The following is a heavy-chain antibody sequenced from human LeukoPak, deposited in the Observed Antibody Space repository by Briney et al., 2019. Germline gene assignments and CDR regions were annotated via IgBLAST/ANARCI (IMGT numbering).Heavy chain of an antibody. J-gene: IGHJ4*02. CDR2: IYYSGGT. V-gene: IGHV4-31*03. CDR3: ARESKEDSGSHHGAIDY. Sequence: SETLSLTCTVSGGSISSGGYYWSWIRQHPGKGLEWIGYIYYSGGTYYNPSLKSRVTISVDTSKNQFSLKLSSVTAADTAVYYCARESKEDSGSHHGAIDYWGQGTLVTVSS. D-gene: IGHD3-10*01. CDR1: GGSISSGGYY.